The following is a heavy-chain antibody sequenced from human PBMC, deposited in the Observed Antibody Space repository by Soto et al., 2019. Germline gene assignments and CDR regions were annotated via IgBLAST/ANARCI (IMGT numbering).Heavy chain of an antibody. CDR2: LSSSSSTI. Sequence: PGGSLRLSCVASGFTFDDYGTAWVRHAPGKGLEWVAGLSSSSSTIYYADSVKGRFTISRDNADNSMYLQMNSLRAEDTAMYYYARGYYRHAGSGYSSDYWGNGILGTVSS. V-gene: IGHV3-48*01. CDR1: GFTFDDYG. J-gene: IGHJ4*03. D-gene: IGHD5-18*01. CDR3: ARGYYRHAGSGYSSDY.